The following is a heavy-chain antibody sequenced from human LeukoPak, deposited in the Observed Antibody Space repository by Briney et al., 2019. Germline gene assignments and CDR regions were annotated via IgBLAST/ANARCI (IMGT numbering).Heavy chain of an antibody. Sequence: GASVTVSFKASGYTFTIYDINWVRQATGQGLEWMGWMNPNSGNTGYAQKFQGRVTITRNTSISTAYMELSSLRSEDTAVYYCARGPPNFDYWGQGTLVTVSS. CDR1: GYTFTIYD. CDR2: MNPNSGNT. CDR3: ARGPPNFDY. V-gene: IGHV1-8*03. J-gene: IGHJ4*02.